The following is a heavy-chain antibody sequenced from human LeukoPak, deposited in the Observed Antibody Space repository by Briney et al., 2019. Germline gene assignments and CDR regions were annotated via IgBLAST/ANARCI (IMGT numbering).Heavy chain of an antibody. CDR1: GYTFTSYG. V-gene: IGHV1-18*01. D-gene: IGHD6-13*01. CDR3: ARGPDSSPYNWFDP. J-gene: IGHJ5*02. Sequence: VASVKVSCKASGYTFTSYGISWVRQAPGQGLEWMGWISAYNGNTNYAQKLQGRVTMTTDTSTSTAYMELSSLRSEDTAVYYCARGPDSSPYNWFDPWGQGTLVTVSS. CDR2: ISAYNGNT.